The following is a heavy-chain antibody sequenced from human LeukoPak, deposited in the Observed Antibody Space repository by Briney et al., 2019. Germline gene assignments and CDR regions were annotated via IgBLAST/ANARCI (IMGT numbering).Heavy chain of an antibody. Sequence: SETLSLTCTVSGGSISSGGYYWSWIRQHPGKGLEWIGYIYCSGSTYYNPSLKSRVTISVDTSKNQFSLQLNSVTPEDTAVYYCARDPDGPWGQGTLVTVSS. D-gene: IGHD1-14*01. CDR1: GGSISSGGYY. V-gene: IGHV4-31*03. CDR3: ARDPDGP. CDR2: IYCSGST. J-gene: IGHJ5*02.